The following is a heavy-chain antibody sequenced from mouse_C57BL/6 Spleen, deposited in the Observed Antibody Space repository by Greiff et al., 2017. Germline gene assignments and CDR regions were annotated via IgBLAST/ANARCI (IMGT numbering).Heavy chain of an antibody. D-gene: IGHD1-1*01. Sequence: EVQVVESGGGLVKPGGSLKLSCAASGFTFSSYAMSWVRQTPEKRLEWVATISDGGSYTYYPDNVKGRFTISRDNAKNNLYLQMSQLKSEDTAMYYCARDRTTVVSYFDYWGQGTTLTVSS. CDR3: ARDRTTVVSYFDY. CDR2: ISDGGSYT. J-gene: IGHJ2*01. V-gene: IGHV5-4*01. CDR1: GFTFSSYA.